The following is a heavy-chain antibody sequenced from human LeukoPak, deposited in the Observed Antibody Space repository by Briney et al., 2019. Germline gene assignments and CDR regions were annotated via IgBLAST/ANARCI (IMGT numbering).Heavy chain of an antibody. D-gene: IGHD6-19*01. CDR2: ISYTGTYI. J-gene: IGHJ1*01. CDR3: AKGVFAEHSSGWFQH. CDR1: AFSLNAYN. V-gene: IGHV3-21*01. Sequence: PAGSLRLSSAASAFSLNAYNMNWVRQAPGKGLEWVSSISYTGTYIYYADSVKGRFTISRDNAQNSLYLQMNSLRAEDTAVYYCAKGVFAEHSSGWFQHWGQGTLVTVSS.